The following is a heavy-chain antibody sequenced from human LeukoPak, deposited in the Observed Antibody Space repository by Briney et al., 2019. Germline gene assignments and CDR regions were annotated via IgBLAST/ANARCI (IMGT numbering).Heavy chain of an antibody. CDR3: ANPRCSSTSCYPGVFDY. D-gene: IGHD2-2*01. CDR2: IIPILGIA. J-gene: IGHJ4*02. Sequence: ASVKVSCKASGGTFSSYAISWVRQAPGQGLEWMGRIIPILGIANYAQKFQGRVTITADKSTSTAYMELSSLRSEDTAVYYCANPRCSSTSCYPGVFDYWGQGTLVTVSP. V-gene: IGHV1-69*04. CDR1: GGTFSSYA.